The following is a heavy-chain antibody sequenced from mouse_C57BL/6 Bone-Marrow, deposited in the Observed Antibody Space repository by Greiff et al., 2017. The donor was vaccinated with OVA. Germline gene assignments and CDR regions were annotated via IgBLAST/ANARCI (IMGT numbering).Heavy chain of an antibody. CDR1: GFNITDDY. Sequence: VQLQQSGAELVRPGASLKLTCTASGFNITDDYMHWVKQRPEQGLEWIGWIDLENGDTEYASKLQGKATITADTSSNTAYLQLSSLTSEDTAVYYCTGLWFAYWGRGTLVTVSA. CDR3: TGLWFAY. V-gene: IGHV14-4*01. J-gene: IGHJ3*01. CDR2: IDLENGDT. D-gene: IGHD3-3*01.